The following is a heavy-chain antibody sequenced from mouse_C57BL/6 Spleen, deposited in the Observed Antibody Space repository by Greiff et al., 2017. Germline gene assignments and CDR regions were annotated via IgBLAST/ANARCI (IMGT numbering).Heavy chain of an antibody. V-gene: IGHV1-52*01. D-gene: IGHD2-3*01. CDR1: GYTFTSYW. CDR3: ERKHDNDGAWFAY. J-gene: IGHJ3*01. CDR2: IDPSDSAT. Sequence: QVQLQQPGAELVRPGSSVKLSCKASGYTFTSYWMHWVKQRPIQGLEWIGNIDPSDSATNYNQKFKDKATLTVDKSSSTAYMQLSSLTSEDSAVDYCERKHDNDGAWFAYWGQGTLVTVSA.